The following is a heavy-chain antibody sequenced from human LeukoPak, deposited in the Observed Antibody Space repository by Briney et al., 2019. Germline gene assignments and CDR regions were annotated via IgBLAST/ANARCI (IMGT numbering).Heavy chain of an antibody. J-gene: IGHJ4*02. V-gene: IGHV3-9*01. D-gene: IGHD3-22*01. CDR1: GFTFDDYA. Sequence: GGSLRLSCAASGFTFDDYAMHWVRQAPGKGLEWVSGISWNSGRIGYADSVKGRFTISRDNAKNSLYLQMNSLRAEDTALYYCAKDIEYYDSSGPADYWGQGTLVTVSS. CDR2: ISWNSGRI. CDR3: AKDIEYYDSSGPADY.